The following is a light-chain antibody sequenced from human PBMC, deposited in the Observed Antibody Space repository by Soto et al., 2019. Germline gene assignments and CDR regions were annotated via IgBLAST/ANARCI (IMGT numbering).Light chain of an antibody. V-gene: IGKV1-33*01. CDR1: QDISEY. CDR2: AAS. CDR3: QQYDSLPLT. J-gene: IGKJ4*01. Sequence: DIQMTQSPSSLSASVGDRVTITCQASQDISEYLSWCQQKPGKAPKLLIFAASNLETGVPARFSASRSGTDFTLTISSLQPEDIATYYCQQYDSLPLTFGGGTKVDIK.